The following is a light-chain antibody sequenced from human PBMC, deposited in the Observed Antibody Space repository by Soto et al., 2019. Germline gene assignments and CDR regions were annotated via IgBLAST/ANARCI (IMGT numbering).Light chain of an antibody. V-gene: IGKV3-11*01. Sequence: EIVLTQSPATVSLSPGERATLSCRASQSVSSYLVWYQQKPGQAPRLLIYDASNRATGIPARFSGSGSGTDFTLTISSLEPEDSAVYYCQQHGNWPSTFGRGTKVDIK. CDR1: QSVSSY. CDR2: DAS. CDR3: QQHGNWPST. J-gene: IGKJ2*01.